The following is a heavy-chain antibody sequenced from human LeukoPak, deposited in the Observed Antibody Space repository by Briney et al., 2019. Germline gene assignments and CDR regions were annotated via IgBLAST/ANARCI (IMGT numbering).Heavy chain of an antibody. Sequence: SETLSLTCAVYGGSFSGYYWSWIRQPPEKGLEWIGEIKHSGSTYYNPSLKSRVTISVDTSKNQFSLKLSSVTAADTAVYYCARWDYYDSSGYDYWGQGTLVTVSS. J-gene: IGHJ4*02. V-gene: IGHV4-34*01. CDR2: IKHSGST. CDR3: ARWDYYDSSGYDY. CDR1: GGSFSGYY. D-gene: IGHD3-22*01.